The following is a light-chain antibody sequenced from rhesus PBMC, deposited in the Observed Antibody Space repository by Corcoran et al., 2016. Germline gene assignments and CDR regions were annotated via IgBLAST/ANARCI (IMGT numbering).Light chain of an antibody. Sequence: DIQMTQSPSSLSASVGDTVTITCRASQSISNWLAWYQQKPGKAPNLLIYKASSLQSGVPSRFSGSGAGTDFTLIISSLEPEDVGVYYCQQYNNWNSFGQGTKVEIK. V-gene: IGKV1-22*01. J-gene: IGKJ2*01. CDR1: QSISNW. CDR2: KAS. CDR3: QQYNNWNS.